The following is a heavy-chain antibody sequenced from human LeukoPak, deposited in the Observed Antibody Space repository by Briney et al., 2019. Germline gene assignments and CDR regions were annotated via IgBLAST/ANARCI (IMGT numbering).Heavy chain of an antibody. CDR3: ARRAMITFGGVSFDY. J-gene: IGHJ4*02. CDR1: GYSFTSYW. CDR2: ISPGDSDT. D-gene: IGHD3-16*01. Sequence: GESLKISCKGSGYSFTSYWIGWVRQMPGKGLEWMGIISPGDSDTRYSPSFQGQVTISADKSISTAYLQWSSLKASDTAMYYCARRAMITFGGVSFDYWGQGTLVTVSS. V-gene: IGHV5-51*01.